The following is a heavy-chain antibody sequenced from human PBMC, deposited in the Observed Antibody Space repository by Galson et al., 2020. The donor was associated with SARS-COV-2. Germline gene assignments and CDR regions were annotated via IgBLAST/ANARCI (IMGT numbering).Heavy chain of an antibody. CDR1: GFTFGSYT. CDR2: ISTGSSYK. J-gene: IGHJ3*01. Sequence: GGSLRLSCAASGFTFGSYTMNWVRQAPGKGLEWVSYISTGSSYKYYADSVKGRFTISRDNAKGSLYLQMNGLRGEDTAVYYCVRRREKWLARAHDAFDVWGQGTMVTVSS. D-gene: IGHD6-19*01. V-gene: IGHV3-21*01. CDR3: VRRREKWLARAHDAFDV.